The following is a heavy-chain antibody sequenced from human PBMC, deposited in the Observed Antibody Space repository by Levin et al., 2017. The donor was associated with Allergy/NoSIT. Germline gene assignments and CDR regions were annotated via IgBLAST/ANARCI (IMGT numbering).Heavy chain of an antibody. J-gene: IGHJ4*02. CDR1: GFTFGDYS. D-gene: IGHD1-14*01. V-gene: IGHV3-49*03. Sequence: GGSLRLSCKVSGFTFGDYSISWIRQAPGKGLEWLGFIRGNTFGGTTDYAASVKGRFTVSRDDSKSIAYLQMNSLKVDDTAVYYCTRGIDDSMTGYPYYFDSWGQGTLVTVSS. CDR2: IRGNTFGGTT. CDR3: TRGIDDSMTGYPYYFDS.